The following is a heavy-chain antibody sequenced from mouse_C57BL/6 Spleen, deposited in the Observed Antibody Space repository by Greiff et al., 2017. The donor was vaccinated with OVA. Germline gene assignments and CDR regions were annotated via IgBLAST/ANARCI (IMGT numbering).Heavy chain of an antibody. CDR3: AKNGVALYAMDY. CDR1: GFSLTSYG. J-gene: IGHJ4*01. Sequence: VQGVESGPGLVQPSQCLSITCTVSGFSLTSYGVHWVRQSPGKGLEWLGVIWRGGSTDYNAAFMSRLSITKDNSKSQVFFKMNSLQADDTAIYYCAKNGVALYAMDYWGQGTSVTVSS. CDR2: IWRGGST. D-gene: IGHD1-3*01. V-gene: IGHV2-5*01.